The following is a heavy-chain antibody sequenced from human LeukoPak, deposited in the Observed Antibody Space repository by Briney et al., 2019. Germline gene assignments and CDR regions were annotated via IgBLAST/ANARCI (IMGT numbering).Heavy chain of an antibody. V-gene: IGHV1-69*05. Sequence: SVKVSCKASGGTFCSYAISWVRQAPGQGLEWLGRIIPIFGTANYAQKFQGRVTITTDESTSTAYMELSSLRSEDTAAYYCASQTTVTSYYFDYWGQGTLVTVSS. CDR3: ASQTTVTSYYFDY. CDR1: GGTFCSYA. D-gene: IGHD4-17*01. CDR2: IIPIFGTA. J-gene: IGHJ4*02.